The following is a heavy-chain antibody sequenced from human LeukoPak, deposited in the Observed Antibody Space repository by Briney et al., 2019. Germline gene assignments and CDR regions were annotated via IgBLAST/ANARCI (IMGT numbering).Heavy chain of an antibody. CDR1: GFTFSSYA. CDR3: ARDWDSSSWYTFDY. CDR2: ISYDGSNK. D-gene: IGHD6-13*01. Sequence: GGSLRLSCAASGFTFSSYAMHWVRQAPGEGLEWVAVISYDGSNKYYADSVKGRFTISRDNSKNTLYLQMNSLRAEDTAVYYCARDWDSSSWYTFDYWGQGTLVTVSS. J-gene: IGHJ4*02. V-gene: IGHV3-30-3*01.